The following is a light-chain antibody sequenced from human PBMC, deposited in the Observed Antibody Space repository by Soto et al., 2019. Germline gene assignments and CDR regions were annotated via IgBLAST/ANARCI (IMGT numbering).Light chain of an antibody. CDR3: QQYNNWPRT. Sequence: EIVLTQSPATLSLSPGERATLSCRASQSVNIYLAWYQQKPGQAPRLLIYGASNRATGIPDRFSGSGSGTDFTLTISRLEPEDFAVYYCQQYNNWPRTFGQGTKVDIK. J-gene: IGKJ1*01. V-gene: IGKV3-11*01. CDR1: QSVNIY. CDR2: GAS.